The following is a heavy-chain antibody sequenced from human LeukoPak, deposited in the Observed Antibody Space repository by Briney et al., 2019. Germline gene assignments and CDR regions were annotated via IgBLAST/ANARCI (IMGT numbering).Heavy chain of an antibody. CDR2: ISSSSSYI. CDR1: GFIFSTYA. D-gene: IGHD3-16*02. CDR3: ARDHMITFGGVIVSPPYYFDY. V-gene: IGHV3-21*01. Sequence: GGSLRLSCATSGFIFSTYALNWVRQAPGKGLEWVSSISSSSSYIYYADSVKGRFTISRDNAKNSLYLQMNSLRAEDTAVYYCARDHMITFGGVIVSPPYYFDYWGQGTLVTVSS. J-gene: IGHJ4*02.